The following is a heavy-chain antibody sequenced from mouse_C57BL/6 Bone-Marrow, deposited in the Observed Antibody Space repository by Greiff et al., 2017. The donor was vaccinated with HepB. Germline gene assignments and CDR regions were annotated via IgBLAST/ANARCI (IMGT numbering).Heavy chain of an antibody. CDR1: GYTFTDYE. J-gene: IGHJ4*01. CDR2: IDPETGGT. Sequence: QVQLKESGAELVRPGASVTLSCKASGYTFTDYEMHWVKQTPVHGLEWIGAIDPETGGTAYNQKFKGKAILTADKSSSTAYMELRSLTSEDSAVYYCTRTVDYYAMDYWGQGTSVTVSS. CDR3: TRTVDYYAMDY. D-gene: IGHD1-1*01. V-gene: IGHV1-15*01.